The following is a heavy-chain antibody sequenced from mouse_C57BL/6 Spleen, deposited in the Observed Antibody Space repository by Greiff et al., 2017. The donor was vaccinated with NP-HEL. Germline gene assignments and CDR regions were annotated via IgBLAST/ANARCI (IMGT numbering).Heavy chain of an antibody. CDR3: TRDGAGSSYVRFAY. Sequence: EVQLQESGEGLVKPGGSLKLSCAASGFTFSSYAMSWVRQTPEKRLEWVAYISSGGDYIYYADTVKGRFTISRDNARNTLYLQMSSLKSEDTAMYYCTRDGAGSSYVRFAYWGQGTLVTVSA. CDR2: ISSGGDYI. D-gene: IGHD1-1*01. CDR1: GFTFSSYA. V-gene: IGHV5-9-1*02. J-gene: IGHJ3*01.